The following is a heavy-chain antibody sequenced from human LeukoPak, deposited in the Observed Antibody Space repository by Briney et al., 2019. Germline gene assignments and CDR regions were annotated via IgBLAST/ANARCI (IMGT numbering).Heavy chain of an antibody. V-gene: IGHV4-59*08. CDR3: ARHWSERYYFDY. Sequence: WETLSLTCTVSGGSISSYYWSWIRQPPGKGLEWIGYIYYTGSTNYNPSLKSRVTISVDTSKNQVSLKLSSVTAADTAVYYCARHWSERYYFDYWGQGTLVTVSS. CDR1: GGSISSYY. J-gene: IGHJ4*02. CDR2: IYYTGST. D-gene: IGHD3-3*01.